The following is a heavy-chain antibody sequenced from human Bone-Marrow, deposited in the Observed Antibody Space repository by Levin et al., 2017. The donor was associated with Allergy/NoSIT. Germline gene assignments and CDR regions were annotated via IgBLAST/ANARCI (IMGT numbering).Heavy chain of an antibody. CDR1: GGSISSYY. D-gene: IGHD6-13*01. J-gene: IGHJ5*02. Sequence: PSETLSLTCTVSGGSISSYYWSWIRHPPGKRLEWIGYIYYTGGTNYNPSLKSRVTISVDTSKSQVSLKLSSVTAADTAVYYCARVTSAAAAGNWFDPWGRGTLVTVSS. CDR3: ARVTSAAAAGNWFDP. V-gene: IGHV4-59*01. CDR2: IYYTGGT.